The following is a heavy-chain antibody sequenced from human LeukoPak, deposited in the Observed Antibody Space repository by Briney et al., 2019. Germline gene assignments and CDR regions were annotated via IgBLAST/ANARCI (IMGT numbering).Heavy chain of an antibody. J-gene: IGHJ4*02. Sequence: GGSLTLSCAASGFTFSSYSMNWVRQAPGKGLEGVSLITSSSSNMYYADSVKGRFTISRDNAKNSLYLQVNSLRAEDTAVYYCARVGSSWCLDCWGQGTLVTVSS. CDR1: GFTFSSYS. D-gene: IGHD6-13*01. V-gene: IGHV3-48*01. CDR2: ITSSSSNM. CDR3: ARVGSSWCLDC.